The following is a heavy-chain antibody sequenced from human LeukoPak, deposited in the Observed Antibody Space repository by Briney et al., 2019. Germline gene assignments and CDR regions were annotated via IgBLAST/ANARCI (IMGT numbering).Heavy chain of an antibody. V-gene: IGHV1-2*06. J-gene: IGHJ4*02. Sequence: ASVKVPCKASGYTFTGYYMHWVRQAPGQGLEWMGRINPNSGGTNYAQKFQGRVTMTRDTSISTAYMELSRLRSDDTAVYYCARGEDIVVVVAEQLDYWGQGTLVTVSS. CDR2: INPNSGGT. D-gene: IGHD2-15*01. CDR1: GYTFTGYY. CDR3: ARGEDIVVVVAEQLDY.